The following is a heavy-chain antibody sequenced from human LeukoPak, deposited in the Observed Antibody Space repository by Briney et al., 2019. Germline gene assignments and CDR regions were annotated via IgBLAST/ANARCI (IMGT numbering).Heavy chain of an antibody. V-gene: IGHV3-33*06. CDR3: AKDHSGSLLDY. CDR1: GFSFSSYG. Sequence: GGSLRLSCEASGFSFSSYGMHWVRQAPGKGLEWVAVVWYDGSNRYYEDSVKGRFTISRDNSKNTLYLQMNSLRAEDTAVYYCAKDHSGSLLDYWGQGTVVTVSS. J-gene: IGHJ4*02. D-gene: IGHD1-26*01. CDR2: VWYDGSNR.